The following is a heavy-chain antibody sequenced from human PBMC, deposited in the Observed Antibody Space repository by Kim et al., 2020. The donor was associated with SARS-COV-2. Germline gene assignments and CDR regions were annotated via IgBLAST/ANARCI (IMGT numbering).Heavy chain of an antibody. J-gene: IGHJ6*02. Sequence: GGSLRLSCAASGFTFSSYGMHWVRQAPGKGLEWVAVIWYDGSNKYYADSVKGRFTISRDNSKNTLYLQMNSLRAEDTAVYYCARDPATIGVRSGYYGMDVWGQGTTVTVSS. D-gene: IGHD3-3*01. V-gene: IGHV3-33*01. CDR3: ARDPATIGVRSGYYGMDV. CDR1: GFTFSSYG. CDR2: IWYDGSNK.